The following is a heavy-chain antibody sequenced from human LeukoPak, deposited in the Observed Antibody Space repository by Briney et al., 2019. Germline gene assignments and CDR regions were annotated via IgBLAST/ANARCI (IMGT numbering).Heavy chain of an antibody. CDR3: ARGIYYNSGSHPPYLDY. D-gene: IGHD3-10*01. CDR2: IIPKFGTA. CDR1: GGTFSRDA. V-gene: IGHV1-69*01. Sequence: SVKVSCKASGGTFSRDAINWVRQAPGQGLEWMGGIIPKFGTANCAQKFQGRVTITADESTSTAYMELNSLRSEDTAVYYCARGIYYNSGSHPPYLDYWGQGTLVTVSS. J-gene: IGHJ4*02.